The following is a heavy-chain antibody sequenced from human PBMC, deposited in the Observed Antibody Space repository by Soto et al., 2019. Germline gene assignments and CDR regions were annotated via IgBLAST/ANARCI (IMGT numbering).Heavy chain of an antibody. J-gene: IGHJ3*02. CDR2: ISSSVNTI. V-gene: IGHV3-48*03. CDR1: GFTFTSYE. CDR3: ARDQGDAFDI. Sequence: GGSLRLSCAASGFTFTSYEINFFRHAPFKGLEWVSYISSSVNTIYYADSVKGRLTISRVNAKSSLYLQMDSLRAEDTAVYYCARDQGDAFDIWGQGTMVTVSS.